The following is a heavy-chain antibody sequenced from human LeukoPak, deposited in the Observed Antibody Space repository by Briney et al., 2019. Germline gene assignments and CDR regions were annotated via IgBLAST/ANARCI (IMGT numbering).Heavy chain of an antibody. J-gene: IGHJ4*02. CDR3: AKDPGVVPAHYFDY. Sequence: PGGSLRLSCAASGFTFSSYAMNWVRPAPGRGVEWVSRTGSTGVSTFYADSVKGRLTVSRDNSKNTLSLQMNRLRAEDTAVYYCAKDPGVVPAHYFDYWGQGTLVTVPS. CDR2: TGSTGVST. V-gene: IGHV3-23*01. D-gene: IGHD2-2*01. CDR1: GFTFSSYA.